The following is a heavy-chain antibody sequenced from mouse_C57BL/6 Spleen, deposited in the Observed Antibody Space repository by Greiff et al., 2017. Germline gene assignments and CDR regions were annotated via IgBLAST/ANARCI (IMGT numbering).Heavy chain of an antibody. D-gene: IGHD2-10*01. CDR3: ARPSYGNLFDE. J-gene: IGHJ2*01. CDR2: IDPSDSYT. Sequence: VQLQQPGAELVMPGASVKLSCTASGYTFTSYWMHWVKQRPGQGLEWIGEIDPSDSYTNYNQKFKGKSTLTVDKSSSTAYMQLSSLTSEDTAVYYCARPSYGNLFDEWGQGTTRTVSS. V-gene: IGHV1-69*01. CDR1: GYTFTSYW.